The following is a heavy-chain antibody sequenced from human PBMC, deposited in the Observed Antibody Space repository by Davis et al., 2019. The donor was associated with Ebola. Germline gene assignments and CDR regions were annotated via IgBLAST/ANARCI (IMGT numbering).Heavy chain of an antibody. J-gene: IGHJ5*02. CDR3: AKVPDDFWSGYQNWFDP. CDR1: GFTFGDYA. V-gene: IGHV3-23*01. D-gene: IGHD3-3*01. Sequence: GESLKISCTASGFTFGDYAMSWVRQAPGKGLEWVSAISGSGGSTYYADSVKGRFTISRDNSKNTLYLQMNSLRAEDTAVYYCAKVPDDFWSGYQNWFDPWGQGTLVTVSS. CDR2: ISGSGGST.